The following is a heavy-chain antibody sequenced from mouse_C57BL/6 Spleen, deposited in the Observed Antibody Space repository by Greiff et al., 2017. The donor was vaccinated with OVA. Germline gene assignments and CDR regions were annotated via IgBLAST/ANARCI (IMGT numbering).Heavy chain of an antibody. Sequence: EVQGVESGGDLVKPGGSLKLSCAASGFTFSSYGMSWVRQTPDKRLEWVATISSGGSYTYYPDSVKGRFTISRDNAKNTLYLQMSSLKSEDTAMYYCARHGRDDSAWFAYWGQGTLVTVSA. CDR3: ARHGRDDSAWFAY. V-gene: IGHV5-6*01. CDR2: ISSGGSYT. D-gene: IGHD2-4*01. J-gene: IGHJ3*01. CDR1: GFTFSSYG.